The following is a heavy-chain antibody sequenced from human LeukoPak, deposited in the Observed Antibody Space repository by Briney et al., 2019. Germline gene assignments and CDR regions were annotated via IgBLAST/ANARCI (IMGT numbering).Heavy chain of an antibody. CDR3: ARDYPYDY. CDR1: GFLFSDYW. CDR2: LNPDGSKT. J-gene: IGHJ4*02. Sequence: GGSLILSCAASGFLFSDYWMTWVRQAPGKGLQWVANLNPDGSKTWYADSVKGRFTISRDNRKNSVFLQMDSLRAEDTAVYYCARDYPYDYWGQGSRVTVSS. V-gene: IGHV3-7*01. D-gene: IGHD3-16*02.